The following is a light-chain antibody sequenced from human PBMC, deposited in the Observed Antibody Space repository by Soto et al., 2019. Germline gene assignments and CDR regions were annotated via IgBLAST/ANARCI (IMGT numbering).Light chain of an antibody. CDR3: QQYNNWPWT. CDR2: GAS. Sequence: EIVMTQSPATLSVSPGGRATLSCRASQSISDTLAWYQQKPGQAPRLLIYGASKRAPGFPARFSGSGSGTDFTLTISSLQSEDFAVYYCQQYNNWPWTFGQGTKVDIK. J-gene: IGKJ1*01. CDR1: QSISDT. V-gene: IGKV3-15*01.